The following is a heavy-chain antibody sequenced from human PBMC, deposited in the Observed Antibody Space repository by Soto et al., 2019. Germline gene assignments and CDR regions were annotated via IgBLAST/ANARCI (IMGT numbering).Heavy chain of an antibody. CDR1: GYTFTSYA. Sequence: QVPLVQSGAEVKKPGASVKVSCKASGYTFTSYAMHWVRQAPGQRLEWMGWINAGNGNTKYSQKFQGRVTITRDTSASTAYMELSSLRSEETTVYYCARGLSGWGIYDAFDIWGQGTMVTVSS. CDR3: ARGLSGWGIYDAFDI. D-gene: IGHD6-19*01. CDR2: INAGNGNT. J-gene: IGHJ3*02. V-gene: IGHV1-3*01.